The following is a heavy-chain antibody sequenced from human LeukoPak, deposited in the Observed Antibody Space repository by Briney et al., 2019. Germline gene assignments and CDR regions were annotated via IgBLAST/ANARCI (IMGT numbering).Heavy chain of an antibody. CDR2: INPNSGGT. V-gene: IGHV1-2*02. D-gene: IGHD3-3*01. J-gene: IGHJ6*03. CDR3: ARDAKRFLEWLMSYYYYMDV. CDR1: GGTFSSYA. Sequence: ASVKVSCKASGGTFSSYAISWVRQAPGQGLEWMGWINPNSGGTNYAQKFQGRVTMTRDTSISTACMELSRLRSDDTAVYYCARDAKRFLEWLMSYYYYMDVWGKGTTVTVSS.